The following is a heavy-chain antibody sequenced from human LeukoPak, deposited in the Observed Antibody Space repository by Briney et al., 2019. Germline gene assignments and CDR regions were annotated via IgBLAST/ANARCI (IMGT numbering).Heavy chain of an antibody. CDR2: ISGSGDST. J-gene: IGHJ4*02. CDR3: ARDGKVSEAGLFDY. V-gene: IGHV3-23*01. Sequence: GGSLRLSCAASGFTFSTYAMSWVRQAPGKGLEWVSTISGSGDSTYYADSVKGRFTISRDNSKNTLYLKMNSLRAEDTAVYYCARDGKVSEAGLFDYWGQGTLVTVSS. CDR1: GFTFSTYA. D-gene: IGHD6-19*01.